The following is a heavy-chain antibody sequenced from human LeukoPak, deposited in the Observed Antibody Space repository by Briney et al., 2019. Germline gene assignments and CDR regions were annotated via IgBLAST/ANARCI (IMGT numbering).Heavy chain of an antibody. Sequence: GGSLRLSCIGCGFTFRNAYMNCVRQAPGKGLEWVGRIRSKAAGGTIEYAAPVKGRFTISRDDSKSTLYLQMNSLETEDTAVDYCGTDSVVAKPLNAFAIWRQGTTVTVS. CDR1: GFTFRNAY. CDR2: IRSKAAGGTI. V-gene: IGHV3-15*01. D-gene: IGHD5-12*01. J-gene: IGHJ3*02. CDR3: GTDSVVAKPLNAFAI.